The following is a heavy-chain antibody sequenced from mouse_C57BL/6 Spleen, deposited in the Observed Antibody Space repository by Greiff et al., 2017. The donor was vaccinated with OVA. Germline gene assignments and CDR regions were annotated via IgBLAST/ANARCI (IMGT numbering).Heavy chain of an antibody. J-gene: IGHJ4*01. D-gene: IGHD2-2*01. CDR1: GYAFSSSW. V-gene: IGHV1-82*01. Sequence: QVQLKQSGPELVKPGASVKISCKASGYAFSSSWMNWVKQRPGKGLEWIGRIYPGDGDTNYNGKFKGKATLTADKSSSTAYMQLSSLTSEDSAVYFCARGENYGYDAYAMDYWGQGTSVTVSS. CDR2: IYPGDGDT. CDR3: ARGENYGYDAYAMDY.